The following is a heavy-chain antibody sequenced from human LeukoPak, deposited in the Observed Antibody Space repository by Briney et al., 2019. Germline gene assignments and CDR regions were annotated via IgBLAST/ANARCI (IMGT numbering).Heavy chain of an antibody. J-gene: IGHJ3*02. CDR2: ISSSSSYI. Sequence: GGSLRLSCAASGFTFSSYSMNWVRQAPGKGLEWVSSISSSSSYIYYADSVKGRFTISRDNAKNSLYLQMNSLRAEDTAVYYCARGGSGSGTRSLAFDIWGQGTMVTVSS. V-gene: IGHV3-21*01. CDR1: GFTFSSYS. CDR3: ARGGSGSGTRSLAFDI. D-gene: IGHD1-26*01.